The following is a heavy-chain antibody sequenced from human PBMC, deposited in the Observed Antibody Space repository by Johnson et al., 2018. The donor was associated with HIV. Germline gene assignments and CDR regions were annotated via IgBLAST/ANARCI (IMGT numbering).Heavy chain of an antibody. CDR3: ASDYGDYDHAFDI. CDR1: GFSFSDYF. J-gene: IGHJ3*02. V-gene: IGHV3-11*04. Sequence: QVQLVESGGGLVKPGGSLRLSCAASGFSFSDYFVSWIRQAPGKGLEWVSYISRGGSSASVIYYADSVKGRFTISRENAKNSVYLQMNSLRSDDTAVYYGASDYGDYDHAFDIWGRGTVVTVTS. CDR2: ISRGGSSASVI. D-gene: IGHD4-17*01.